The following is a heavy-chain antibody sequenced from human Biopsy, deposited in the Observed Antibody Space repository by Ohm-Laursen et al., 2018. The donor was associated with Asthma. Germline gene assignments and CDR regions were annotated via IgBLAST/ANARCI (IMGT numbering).Heavy chain of an antibody. CDR1: GGTFNTYV. CDR3: TRKAGSCISRTCYSLDF. CDR2: INSVFGTT. V-gene: IGHV1-69*13. D-gene: IGHD2-2*01. J-gene: IGHJ4*02. Sequence: SVKVSCKSLGGTFNTYVIGWVRQAPGQGLEWMGGINSVFGTTTYPQKFQDRVTITADDSTSTVYMKLSSLRSEDTAVYYCTRKAGSCISRTCYSLDFWGQGTLVTVSS.